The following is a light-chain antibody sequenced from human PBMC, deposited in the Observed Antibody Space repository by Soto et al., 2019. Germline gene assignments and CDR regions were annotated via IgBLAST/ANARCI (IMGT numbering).Light chain of an antibody. CDR2: RDN. J-gene: IGLJ7*01. CDR1: SSNNGSNY. V-gene: IGLV1-47*01. CDR3: ATWDDGLSGHV. Sequence: QSVLTQPPSASGTPGQRVTISCSGSSSNNGSNYVFWYQQLPGSAPKLLIYRDNQRPSGVPDRFSGSKSGTSASLAISGLRSEDEADYYCATWDDGLSGHVFGGGTQLTVL.